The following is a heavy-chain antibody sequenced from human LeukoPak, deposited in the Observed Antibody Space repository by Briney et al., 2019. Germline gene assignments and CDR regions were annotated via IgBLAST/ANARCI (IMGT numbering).Heavy chain of an antibody. Sequence: GGSLRLSCAASGFTFSSYAMSWVRQAPGKGLEWVSAISGSGGSTYYVDSVKGRFTISRDNSKNTLYLQMNSLRAEDTAVYYCAKALVDFWSGYSSYYFDYWGQGTLVTVSS. CDR3: AKALVDFWSGYSSYYFDY. CDR1: GFTFSSYA. CDR2: ISGSGGST. J-gene: IGHJ4*02. D-gene: IGHD3-3*01. V-gene: IGHV3-23*01.